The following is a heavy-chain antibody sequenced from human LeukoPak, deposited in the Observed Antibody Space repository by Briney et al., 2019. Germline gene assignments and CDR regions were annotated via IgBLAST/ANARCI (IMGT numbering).Heavy chain of an antibody. D-gene: IGHD6-13*01. J-gene: IGHJ5*02. V-gene: IGHV1-8*01. CDR3: ARGGPPYSSSWYWFDP. Sequence: ASVKVSCKXSGYTFTSYDINWVRQATGQGLEWMGWMNPNSGNTGYAQKFQGRVTMTRNTSISTAYMELSSLRSEDTAVYYCARGGPPYSSSWYWFDPWGQGTLVTVSS. CDR1: GYTFTSYD. CDR2: MNPNSGNT.